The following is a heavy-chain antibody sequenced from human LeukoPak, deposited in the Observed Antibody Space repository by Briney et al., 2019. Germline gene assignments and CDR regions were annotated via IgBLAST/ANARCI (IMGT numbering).Heavy chain of an antibody. CDR3: ARHDYGANSGCLDY. V-gene: IGHV4-59*01. J-gene: IGHJ4*02. D-gene: IGHD4-23*01. CDR2: IYYSGST. CDR1: GGSISTYY. Sequence: ETLSLTCTVSGGSISTYYWSWIRQPPGKGLEYIGYIYYSGSTSYNPSLYSRVTISVDTSKNQFSLKLSSVTAADTAVYYCARHDYGANSGCLDYWGQGTLVTVSS.